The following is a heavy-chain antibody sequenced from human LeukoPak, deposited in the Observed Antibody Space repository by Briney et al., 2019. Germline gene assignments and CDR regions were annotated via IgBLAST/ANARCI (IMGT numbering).Heavy chain of an antibody. Sequence: GGSVKVSCKASGYTFSSYGITWVRQAPGQGLEWMGWISAYNGNFNYAQKFQARVTMTTDTSTSTAYLELRSLRFDDTAVYYCAKDIYYGSGSYPGNWGQGTLVTVSS. J-gene: IGHJ4*02. CDR1: GYTFSSYG. V-gene: IGHV1-18*01. CDR2: ISAYNGNF. D-gene: IGHD3-10*01. CDR3: AKDIYYGSGSYPGN.